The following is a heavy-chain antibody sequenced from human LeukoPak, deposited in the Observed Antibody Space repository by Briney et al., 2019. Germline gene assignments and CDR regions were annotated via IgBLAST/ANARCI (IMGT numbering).Heavy chain of an antibody. CDR2: IYYSGNT. V-gene: IGHV4-59*08. CDR3: ARGSGSYPSFDY. D-gene: IGHD1-26*01. J-gene: IGHJ4*02. CDR1: GGSISTYY. Sequence: SETLSLTCTVSGGSISTYYWSWIRQPPGKGLEWIGYIYYSGNTNYNPSLKSRVTISVDTSKNQFSLKLSSVTAADTAVYYCARGSGSYPSFDYWGQGTLVTVSS.